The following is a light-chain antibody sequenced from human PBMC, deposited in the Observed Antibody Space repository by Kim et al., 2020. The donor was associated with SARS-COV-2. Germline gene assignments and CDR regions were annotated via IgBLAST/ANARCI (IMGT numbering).Light chain of an antibody. Sequence: VPQGTTARYTGSGDRVWDNNARWYQHKPGQSPVLVIYQDNKRPSGIPERFSGSNSGNTATLTISGTQAMDEADYYCQAWDSSTVVLGGGTQLTVL. CDR2: QDN. CDR1: RVWDNN. J-gene: IGLJ2*01. CDR3: QAWDSSTVV. V-gene: IGLV3-1*01.